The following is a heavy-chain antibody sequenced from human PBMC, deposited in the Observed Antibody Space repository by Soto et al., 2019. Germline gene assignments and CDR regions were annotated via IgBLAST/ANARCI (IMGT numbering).Heavy chain of an antibody. CDR3: ARDAQVDCSSTSCPEDGIDY. Sequence: QVQLVESGGGVVQPGRSLRLSCAASGFTFSSYGMHWVRQAPGKGLEWVAVIWYDGSNKYYADSVKGRFTISRDNSKNTLYLQMNSLRAEDTAVYYCARDAQVDCSSTSCPEDGIDYWGQGTLVTVSS. CDR2: IWYDGSNK. J-gene: IGHJ4*02. D-gene: IGHD2-2*01. CDR1: GFTFSSYG. V-gene: IGHV3-33*01.